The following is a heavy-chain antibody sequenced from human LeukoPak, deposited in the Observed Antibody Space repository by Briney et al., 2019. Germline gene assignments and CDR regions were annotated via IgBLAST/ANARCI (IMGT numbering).Heavy chain of an antibody. CDR3: AKTPYSEPHIDY. Sequence: GGSLRLSCAASGFTFSSYGMHWVRQAPGKGLEWVAVISYDGSNKYYADSVKSRFTISRDKSKNTLYLQMNSLRAEDTAVYYCAKTPYSEPHIDYWGQGTLVTVSS. CDR2: ISYDGSNK. CDR1: GFTFSSYG. J-gene: IGHJ4*02. D-gene: IGHD6-13*01. V-gene: IGHV3-30*18.